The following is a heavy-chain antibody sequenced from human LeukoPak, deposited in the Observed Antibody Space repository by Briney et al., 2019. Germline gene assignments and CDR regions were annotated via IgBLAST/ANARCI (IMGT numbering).Heavy chain of an antibody. V-gene: IGHV3-7*01. J-gene: IGHJ5*02. CDR2: INQDGSQK. CDR3: ARDNGFGDFDP. D-gene: IGHD3-10*01. Sequence: WVANINQDGSQKYYVDSVKGRFTISRDNAKNSLYLQMNSLRAEDTAVYYCARDNGFGDFDPWGQGTLVTVSS.